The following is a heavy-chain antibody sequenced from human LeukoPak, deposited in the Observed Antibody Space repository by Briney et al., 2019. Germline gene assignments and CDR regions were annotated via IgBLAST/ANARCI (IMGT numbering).Heavy chain of an antibody. D-gene: IGHD3-3*01. Sequence: SETLSLTCTVSGGSISSGGYYWSWIRQHPGKGLEWIGYIYYSGSTYYNPSLKSRVTISVDTSKNQFSLKLSSVTAADTAVYYCARVRLWSGYYYYYMDVWGQGTTVTVSS. J-gene: IGHJ6*03. V-gene: IGHV4-31*03. CDR2: IYYSGST. CDR1: GGSISSGGYY. CDR3: ARVRLWSGYYYYYMDV.